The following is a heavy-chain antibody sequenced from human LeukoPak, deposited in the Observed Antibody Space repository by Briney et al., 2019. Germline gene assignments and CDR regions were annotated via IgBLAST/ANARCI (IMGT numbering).Heavy chain of an antibody. CDR2: ISGSGGST. CDR1: GFTFSSYA. J-gene: IGHJ4*02. CDR3: AKGYSYGYGLNRYFDY. D-gene: IGHD5-18*01. V-gene: IGHV3-23*01. Sequence: PGGSLRLSCAASGFTFSSYAMSWVRQAPGKGLEWVSDISGSGGSTYYADSVKGRFTISRDNSKNTLYLQMNSLRAEDTAVYYCAKGYSYGYGLNRYFDYWGQGTLVTVSS.